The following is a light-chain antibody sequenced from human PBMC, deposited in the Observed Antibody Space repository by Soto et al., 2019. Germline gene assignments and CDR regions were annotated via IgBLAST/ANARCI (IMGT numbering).Light chain of an antibody. CDR1: QNIGSW. CDR3: QQYNTYWT. J-gene: IGKJ1*01. Sequence: DIQMTQFPSTLSASVGDRVTITCRASQNIGSWLAWYQQKPGKAPKVLIYDVSNLETGVPSRFSGSGSGTEFTLTISSLQPDDFATCYCQQYNTYWTFGQGTKVEIK. V-gene: IGKV1-5*01. CDR2: DVS.